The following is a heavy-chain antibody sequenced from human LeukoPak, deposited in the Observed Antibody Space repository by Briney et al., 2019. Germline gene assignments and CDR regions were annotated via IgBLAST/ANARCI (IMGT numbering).Heavy chain of an antibody. CDR3: ARGVTIFGRWFDP. CDR1: GGSFSGYY. CDR2: INHSGST. V-gene: IGHV4-34*01. D-gene: IGHD3-3*01. J-gene: IGHJ5*02. Sequence: SETLSLTCAVYGGSFSGYYWSWIRQPPGKGLEWIGEINHSGSTNYNPSLKNRVTISVDTSKNQFSLKLSSVTAADTAVYYCARGVTIFGRWFDPWGQGTLVTVSS.